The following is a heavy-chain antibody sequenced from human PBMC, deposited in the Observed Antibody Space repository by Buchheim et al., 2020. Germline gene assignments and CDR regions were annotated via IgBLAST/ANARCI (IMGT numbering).Heavy chain of an antibody. J-gene: IGHJ6*02. V-gene: IGHV3-23*01. D-gene: IGHD2-2*01. CDR1: GFTFSSYA. Sequence: EVQLLESGGGLVQPGGSLRLSCAASGFTFSSYAMNWVRQAPGKGLEWVSSISGSVGSTHYADSGKGRFTTSRDNSKNTLYLQMNSLRAEDTAVDYCAKAPSSTYYYGMDVWGQGTT. CDR2: ISGSVGST. CDR3: AKAPSSTYYYGMDV.